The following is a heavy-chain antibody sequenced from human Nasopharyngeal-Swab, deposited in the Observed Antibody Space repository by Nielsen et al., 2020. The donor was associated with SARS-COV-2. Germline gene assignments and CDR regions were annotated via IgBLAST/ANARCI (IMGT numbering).Heavy chain of an antibody. Sequence: GGSLRLSYAASAFTFSSYWMSWVRQAPGKGLEWVANIKQDGSEKYYVDSVKGRFTISRDNAKNSLYLQMNSLRAEDTAVYYCARDTSLYQSYGMDVWGQGTTVIVSS. CDR3: ARDTSLYQSYGMDV. J-gene: IGHJ6*02. V-gene: IGHV3-7*01. CDR2: IKQDGSEK. D-gene: IGHD2-2*02. CDR1: AFTFSSYW.